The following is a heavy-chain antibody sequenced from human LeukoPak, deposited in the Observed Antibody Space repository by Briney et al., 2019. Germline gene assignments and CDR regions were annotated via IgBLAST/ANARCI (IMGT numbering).Heavy chain of an antibody. J-gene: IGHJ5*02. CDR2: VNPNSGGT. CDR1: GYTFTGYY. CDR3: ARSSGYDWFEH. V-gene: IGHV1-2*02. Sequence: ASVKVSCKASGYTFTGYYMHWVRQAPGQGLEWMVWVNPNSGGTNYAQKFQGRVTMTRDTSISTAYMELSRLRSDDTAVYYCARSSGYDWFEHWGQGTLVTVSS. D-gene: IGHD5-12*01.